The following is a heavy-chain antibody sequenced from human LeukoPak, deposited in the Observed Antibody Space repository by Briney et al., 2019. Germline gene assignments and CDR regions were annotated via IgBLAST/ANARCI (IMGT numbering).Heavy chain of an antibody. J-gene: IGHJ4*02. CDR3: AKGSNGYGDY. Sequence: PGRSLRLSCAASGLTFSNYGMHWVRQAPGKGLEWVAVISYDGSDKYYADSVKGRFTISRDNSKNTLSLQMNSLRAEGTAVYYCAKGSNGYGDYWGQGTLVTVSS. V-gene: IGHV3-30*18. D-gene: IGHD5-18*01. CDR2: ISYDGSDK. CDR1: GLTFSNYG.